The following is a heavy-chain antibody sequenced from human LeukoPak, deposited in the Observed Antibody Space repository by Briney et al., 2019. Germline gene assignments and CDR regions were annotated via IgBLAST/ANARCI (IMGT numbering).Heavy chain of an antibody. Sequence: GGSLRLSCAASGFSLSNYGMHWVRQAPGKGLEWVAALLYDGNTKHYADSVKGRLTISRDISKNTFYLQMNSLKAEDTAVYYCARDHRPDIHYYYMDVWGKGTTVAVSS. V-gene: IGHV3-33*01. CDR2: LLYDGNTK. CDR3: ARDHRPDIHYYYMDV. J-gene: IGHJ6*03. CDR1: GFSLSNYG.